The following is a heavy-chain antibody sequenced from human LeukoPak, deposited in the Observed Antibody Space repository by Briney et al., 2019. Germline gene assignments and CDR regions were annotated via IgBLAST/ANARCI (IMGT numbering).Heavy chain of an antibody. CDR2: ISGNGGST. V-gene: IGHV3-23*01. CDR1: GFSFSNYA. Sequence: GGSLRLSCVPSGFSFSNYAMSWVRQAPGKGLEWVSSISGNGGSTHYADSVKGRFTISRDKTKNTLYLQMNSLRAEDTAVYYCAKSSYYDASGYYREYYFDYWGQGTLVTVSS. J-gene: IGHJ4*02. CDR3: AKSSYYDASGYYREYYFDY. D-gene: IGHD3-22*01.